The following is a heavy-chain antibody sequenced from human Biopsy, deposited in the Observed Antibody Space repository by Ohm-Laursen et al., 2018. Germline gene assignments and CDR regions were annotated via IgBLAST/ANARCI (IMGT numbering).Heavy chain of an antibody. CDR1: SYTFTGYY. V-gene: IGHV1-2*02. D-gene: IGHD3-9*01. Sequence: ASVKVSCKASSYTFTGYYLHWVRQAPGQGLEWMGWINPKSGGTHYLEKFRGRVTMTRDTSISTAYMEVSSLRSDDTAVYYCAIDGNDFLTDYLKIDQWGQGTLVTVSS. CDR3: AIDGNDFLTDYLKIDQ. J-gene: IGHJ4*02. CDR2: INPKSGGT.